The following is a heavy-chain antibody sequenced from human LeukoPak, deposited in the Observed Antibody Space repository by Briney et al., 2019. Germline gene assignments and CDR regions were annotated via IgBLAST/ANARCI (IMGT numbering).Heavy chain of an antibody. CDR3: VRVGEDLRNYSMDV. CDR1: GFTFRIYW. Sequence: PGGSLRLSCAASGFTFRIYWMNWVRQSPGKGLEWVASIPDSGSERDYVHSVKGRFTISRDNSKTTLYLQMNRLRAEDTAVYYCVRVGEDLRNYSMDVWGKGTAVTLS. J-gene: IGHJ6*03. V-gene: IGHV3-7*01. CDR2: IPDSGSER.